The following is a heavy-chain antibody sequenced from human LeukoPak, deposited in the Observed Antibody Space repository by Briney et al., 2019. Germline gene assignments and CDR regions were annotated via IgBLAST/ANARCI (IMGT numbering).Heavy chain of an antibody. Sequence: ASVKVSCKASGSINWVRQAPGQGLEWMGWINTKTGNPAYDQGFTGRFVFSVDTSVSTTYLEINSLKAEDTAVYYCARDSGVATFLNWGQGTMVTVSS. CDR3: ARDSGVATFLN. V-gene: IGHV7-4-1*02. J-gene: IGHJ3*01. D-gene: IGHD2-21*01. CDR2: INTKTGNP. CDR1: GS.